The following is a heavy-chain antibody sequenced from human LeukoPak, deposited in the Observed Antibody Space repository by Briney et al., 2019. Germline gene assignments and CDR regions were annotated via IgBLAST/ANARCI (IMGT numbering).Heavy chain of an antibody. CDR3: ARRPFTSCSSTSCNWFDP. Sequence: PSETLSLTCAVYGGSFSGYYWSWIRQPPGKGLEWIGEINHSGSTNYNPSLKSRVTISVDTSKNQFSLMLSSVNAADTAVYYCARRPFTSCSSTSCNWFDPWGQGTLVTVSS. V-gene: IGHV4-34*01. D-gene: IGHD2-2*01. CDR1: GGSFSGYY. J-gene: IGHJ5*02. CDR2: INHSGST.